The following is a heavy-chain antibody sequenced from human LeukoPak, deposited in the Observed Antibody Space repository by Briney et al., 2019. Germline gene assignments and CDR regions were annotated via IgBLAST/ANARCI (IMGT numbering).Heavy chain of an antibody. CDR1: GGSISSYY. V-gene: IGHV4-4*07. CDR2: IYTSGST. CDR3: ARDRTGYCSSTSCSYYFDY. Sequence: SETLSLTCTVSGGSISSYYWSWIRQPAGKGLEWIGRIYTSGSTNYNPSLKSRVTMSVDTSKNQFSLKLSSVTAADTAVYYCARDRTGYCSSTSCSYYFDYWGQGTLVTVSS. J-gene: IGHJ4*02. D-gene: IGHD2-2*01.